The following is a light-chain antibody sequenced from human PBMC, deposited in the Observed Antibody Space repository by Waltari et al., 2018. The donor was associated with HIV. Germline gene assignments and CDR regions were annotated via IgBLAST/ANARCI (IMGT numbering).Light chain of an antibody. Sequence: QSALTQPRSVSGSPGQSISISCSGSSGDIGSFNYVSWYQQHPNKAPHLIIYDVSERPSGVPDRCAGSKSGNTATLPISGIQAEDEAEDFCCSFAGASNFVIFGGGAKLAVL. CDR3: CSFAGASNFVI. J-gene: IGLJ2*01. CDR2: DVS. CDR1: SGDIGSFNY. V-gene: IGLV2-11*01.